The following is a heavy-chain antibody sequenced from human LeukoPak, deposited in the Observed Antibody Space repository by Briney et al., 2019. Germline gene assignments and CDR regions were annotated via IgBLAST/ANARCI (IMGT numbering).Heavy chain of an antibody. Sequence: GGSLGLSCAASGFTFSSYNMNWVRQAPGKGLEWVSSISSSSSYIYYADSVKGRFTISRDNAKNSLYLQMNSLRAEDTAVYYCARVHCYDSSGYYAWGQGTLVTVSS. V-gene: IGHV3-21*01. J-gene: IGHJ5*02. CDR1: GFTFSSYN. CDR2: ISSSSSYI. CDR3: ARVHCYDSSGYYA. D-gene: IGHD3-22*01.